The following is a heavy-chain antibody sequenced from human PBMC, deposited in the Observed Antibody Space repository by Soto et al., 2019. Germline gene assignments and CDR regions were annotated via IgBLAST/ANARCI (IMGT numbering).Heavy chain of an antibody. CDR1: GYTFTSYG. CDR3: ARDRGDYYYYYYMDV. V-gene: IGHV1-18*01. Sequence: ASVKVSCKAPGYTFTSYGISWVRQAPGQGLEWMGWISAYNGNTNYAQKLQGRVTMTTDTSTSTAYMELRSLRSDDTAVYYCARDRGDYYYYYYMDVWGKGTTVTVSS. J-gene: IGHJ6*03. CDR2: ISAYNGNT. D-gene: IGHD5-12*01.